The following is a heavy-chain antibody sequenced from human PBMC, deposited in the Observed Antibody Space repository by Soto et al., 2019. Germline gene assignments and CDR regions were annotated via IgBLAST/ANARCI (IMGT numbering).Heavy chain of an antibody. J-gene: IGHJ6*02. CDR1: GFIFTSYG. CDR2: ILHDGSAE. CDR3: ARSRDGYSFYFYYGMDG. V-gene: IGHV3-30*03. Sequence: GGSLRLSCRASGFIFTSYGMHWVRQAPGKGLEWMALILHDGSAEYYADSVKGRFTISRDNSKNTLYLQMNSLTAEDTAVYYCARSRDGYSFYFYYGMDGWGQGTTVTVSS. D-gene: IGHD4-4*01.